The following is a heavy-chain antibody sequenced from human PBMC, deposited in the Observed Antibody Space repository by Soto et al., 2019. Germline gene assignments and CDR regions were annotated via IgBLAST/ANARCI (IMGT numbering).Heavy chain of an antibody. CDR3: ARLQLGGDRMLNWFDP. D-gene: IGHD2-21*02. CDR1: GYIFTKYG. Sequence: QVQVVQSGPELKKPGASVKVSCKAQGYIFTKYGIGWVRQAPGHGLEWMGLINVYNGDRKVAQKFQDRVSMTTDTATDTAYMELKSLRCGETAVYYCARLQLGGDRMLNWFDPWGQGTLVTVSS. J-gene: IGHJ5*02. V-gene: IGHV1-18*01. CDR2: INVYNGDR.